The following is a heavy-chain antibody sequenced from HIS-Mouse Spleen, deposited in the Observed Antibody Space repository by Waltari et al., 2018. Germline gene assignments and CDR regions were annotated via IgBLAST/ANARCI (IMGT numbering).Heavy chain of an antibody. D-gene: IGHD1-7*01. CDR3: AGYNWNYGTDY. Sequence: QVQLQQWGAGLLKPSETLSLTCAVYGGSFSGYYWSWIRQPPGQGLEWIGEINHSGRTNDNPSLKSRVTISVDTSKNQFSLKLSSVTAADTAVYYCAGYNWNYGTDYWGQGTLVTVSS. CDR2: INHSGRT. V-gene: IGHV4-34*01. J-gene: IGHJ4*02. CDR1: GGSFSGYY.